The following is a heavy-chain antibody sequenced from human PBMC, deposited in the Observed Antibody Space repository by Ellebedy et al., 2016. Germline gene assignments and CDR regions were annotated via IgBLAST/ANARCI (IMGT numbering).Heavy chain of an antibody. D-gene: IGHD3-10*01. CDR3: AKDDGDRVLWFGELLVGYFDY. CDR1: GFTFSSYA. CDR2: ISGSGGST. Sequence: GESLKISXAASGFTFSSYAMSWVRQAPGKGLEWVSAISGSGGSTNYADSVKGRFTISRDNSKNTLYLQMNSLRAEDTAVYYCAKDDGDRVLWFGELLVGYFDYWGQGTLATVSS. V-gene: IGHV3-23*01. J-gene: IGHJ4*02.